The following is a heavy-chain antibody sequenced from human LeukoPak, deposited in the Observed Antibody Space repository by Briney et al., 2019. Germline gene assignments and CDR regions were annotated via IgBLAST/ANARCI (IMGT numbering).Heavy chain of an antibody. Sequence: GGSLRLSCAASGFTVSNNYMSWVRQAPGKGLEWVAVIWYDGSKKYYADSVKGRFTISRDNSKNTLYLQMNSLRAEDTAVYYCAKPHYYDSSGSYIAGAFDIWGQGTMVTVSS. D-gene: IGHD3-22*01. CDR3: AKPHYYDSSGSYIAGAFDI. V-gene: IGHV3-33*06. CDR2: IWYDGSKK. CDR1: GFTVSNNY. J-gene: IGHJ3*02.